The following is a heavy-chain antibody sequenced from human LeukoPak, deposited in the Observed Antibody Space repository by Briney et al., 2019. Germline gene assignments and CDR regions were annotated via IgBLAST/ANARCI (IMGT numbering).Heavy chain of an antibody. CDR1: GFTFSSYS. V-gene: IGHV3-48*04. D-gene: IGHD5-18*01. Sequence: GGSLRLSCAASGFTFSSYSMNWVRQAPGKGLEWVSYISSSGSTIYYADSVKGRFTISRDNAKNSLYLQMNSLRAEDTAVYYCARDSLDTAMVYYYGMDVWGQGTTVTVSS. CDR3: ARDSLDTAMVYYYGMDV. J-gene: IGHJ6*02. CDR2: ISSSGSTI.